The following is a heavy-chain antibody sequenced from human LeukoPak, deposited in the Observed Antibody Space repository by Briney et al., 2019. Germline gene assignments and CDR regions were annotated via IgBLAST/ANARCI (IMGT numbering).Heavy chain of an antibody. CDR2: IWYDGSNK. CDR3: AKAEAGLFDY. Sequence: GGSLRLSCAASGFTFSSYGMHWVRQAPGRGLERVAVIWYDGSNKYYADSVKGRFTISRDNSKNTLYLQMNSLRAGDTAVYYCAKAEAGLFDYWGQGTRVTVSS. CDR1: GFTFSSYG. J-gene: IGHJ4*02. V-gene: IGHV3-33*06. D-gene: IGHD1-14*01.